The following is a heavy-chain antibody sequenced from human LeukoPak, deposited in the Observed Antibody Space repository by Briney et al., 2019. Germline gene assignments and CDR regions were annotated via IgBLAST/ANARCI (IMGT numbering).Heavy chain of an antibody. J-gene: IGHJ4*02. CDR1: GFTFSSYA. Sequence: PGGSLRLSCAASGFTFSSYAMSWVRQAPGKGLEWVSAISGSGGRIYYGASVKGRFTISRDNAKNTLYLQMNSLRAEDTAVYYCARATRIDNFDYWGQGTLVTVSS. CDR3: ARATRIDNFDY. D-gene: IGHD2-15*01. V-gene: IGHV3-23*01. CDR2: ISGSGGRI.